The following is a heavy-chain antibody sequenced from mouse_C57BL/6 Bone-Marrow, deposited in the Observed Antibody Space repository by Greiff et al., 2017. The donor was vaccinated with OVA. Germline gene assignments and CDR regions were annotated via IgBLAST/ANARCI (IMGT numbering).Heavy chain of an antibody. D-gene: IGHD1-1*01. V-gene: IGHV1-64*01. CDR2: IHPNSGST. J-gene: IGHJ1*03. CDR1: GYTFTSYW. CDR3: ARPPYYYGSSYWYFDV. Sequence: QVQLQQSGAELVKPGASVKLSCKASGYTFTSYWMHWVKQRPGQGLEWIGMIHPNSGSTNYNEKFKSKATLTVDKSSSTAYMQLSSLTSEDSAVYYCARPPYYYGSSYWYFDVWGTGTTVTVSS.